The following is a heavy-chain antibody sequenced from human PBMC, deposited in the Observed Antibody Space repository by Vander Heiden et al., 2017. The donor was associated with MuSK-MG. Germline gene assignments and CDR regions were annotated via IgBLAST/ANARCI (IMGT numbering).Heavy chain of an antibody. J-gene: IGHJ6*03. CDR1: GFTFSSYA. V-gene: IGHV3-30-3*01. CDR2: ISYDGSNK. D-gene: IGHD2-8*02. Sequence: QVQLVESGGGVVQPGRSLRLSCAASGFTFSSYAMHWVRQAPGKGLEWVAVISYDGSNKYYADSVKGRFTISRDNSKNTLYLQMNSLRAEDTAVYYCAREGGAGGVYYMDVWGKGTTVTVSS. CDR3: AREGGAGGVYYMDV.